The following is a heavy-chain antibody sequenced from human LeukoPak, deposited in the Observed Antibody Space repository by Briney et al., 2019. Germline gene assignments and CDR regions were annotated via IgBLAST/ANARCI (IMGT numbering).Heavy chain of an antibody. CDR1: GFTFSSYW. D-gene: IGHD5-12*01. Sequence: PGGSLRLSCAASGFTFSSYWMSWVRQAPGKGLEWVANIKQDGSEKYYVDSVKGRFTISRDNAKNSLYLQMNSLRAEDTAVYYCARLGGYGSHYFDYWGQGTLVTVSS. CDR2: IKQDGSEK. CDR3: ARLGGYGSHYFDY. V-gene: IGHV3-7*01. J-gene: IGHJ4*02.